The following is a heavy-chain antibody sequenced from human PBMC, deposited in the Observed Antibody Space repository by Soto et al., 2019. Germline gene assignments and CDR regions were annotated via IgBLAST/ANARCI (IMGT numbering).Heavy chain of an antibody. CDR3: AKRAPGSGWSVFDY. V-gene: IGHV3-23*01. J-gene: IGHJ4*02. CDR1: GFTFSSYA. D-gene: IGHD6-19*01. CDR2: IRGSGGST. Sequence: GGSLSLSCAASGFTFSSYAMSWCRQAPGKGLEGVSFIRGSGGSTYYADSVKGRFTISRDNSKNTLYLQMNSLRAEDTAVYYCAKRAPGSGWSVFDYWGQGTLVTVSS.